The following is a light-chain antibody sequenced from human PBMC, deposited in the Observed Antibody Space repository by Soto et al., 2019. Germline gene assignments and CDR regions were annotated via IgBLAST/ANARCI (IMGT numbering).Light chain of an antibody. CDR1: QSIRNY. Sequence: EIVLTQSPATLSLSPGERATLSCRASQSIRNYLAWYQQKPGQTPRLLIYDASNRAADIPARFSGNGSGTDFTLTISSLGLEDFPVYSGKQRSTWPLTFGPGTKWKSN. CDR2: DAS. V-gene: IGKV3-11*01. CDR3: KQRSTWPLT. J-gene: IGKJ3*01.